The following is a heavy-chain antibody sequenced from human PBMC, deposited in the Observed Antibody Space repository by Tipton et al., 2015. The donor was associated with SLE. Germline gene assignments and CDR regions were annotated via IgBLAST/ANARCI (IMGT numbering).Heavy chain of an antibody. CDR1: GFTFDDYA. CDR3: AKDTSGSYSRGIDN. V-gene: IGHV3-9*01. Sequence: SLRLSCAASGFTFDDYAMHWVRQAPGKGLEWVSGISWNSGSIGYADSVKGRFTISRDNAKNSLYLQMNSLRAEDSALYYCAKDTSGSYSRGIDNWGQGTLVTVAS. J-gene: IGHJ4*02. CDR2: ISWNSGSI. D-gene: IGHD1-26*01.